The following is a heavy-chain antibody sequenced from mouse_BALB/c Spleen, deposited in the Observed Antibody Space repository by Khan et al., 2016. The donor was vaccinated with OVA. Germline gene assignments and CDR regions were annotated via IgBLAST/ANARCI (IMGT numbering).Heavy chain of an antibody. Sequence: QIQLVQSGPELKKPGETVKISCKASGYTFTNYGMNWVKQSPGKALKWMGWINTYTGEPTYADDFKGRFAFSLETSASTAYLPLNNLKNEDTATFVSASAPYFSYTIAHWGQGTSVTVSS. CDR2: INTYTGEP. J-gene: IGHJ4*01. D-gene: IGHD2-10*01. V-gene: IGHV9-3-1*01. CDR3: ASAPYFSYTIAH. CDR1: GYTFTNYG.